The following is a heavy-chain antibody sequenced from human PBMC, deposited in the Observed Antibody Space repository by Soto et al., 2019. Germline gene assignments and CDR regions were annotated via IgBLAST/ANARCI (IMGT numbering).Heavy chain of an antibody. V-gene: IGHV3-21*01. D-gene: IGHD2-21*02. CDR2: ISSSDKYI. J-gene: IGHJ4*02. Sequence: GGSLRLSCVASGFTFSNFGLNWVRQAPGKGLEWVSSISSSDKYIYYADSVKGRFTISRDNAKNSLSLQMNSLRADDTAVYYCARAFCRGDCYSPLDYWGQGTLVTVSS. CDR1: GFTFSNFG. CDR3: ARAFCRGDCYSPLDY.